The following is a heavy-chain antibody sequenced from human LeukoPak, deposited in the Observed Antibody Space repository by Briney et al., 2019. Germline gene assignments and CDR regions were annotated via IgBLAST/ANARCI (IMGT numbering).Heavy chain of an antibody. CDR1: GFTFSSYE. CDR3: ARVGVDGSGTYGDY. V-gene: IGHV3-48*03. J-gene: IGHJ4*02. Sequence: GGSLRLSCAVSGFTFSSYEMNWVRQAPGTGLEWVSYITSSGSVIYYADPVKGRFTISRDNAKNSLYLQMNSLRAEDTAVYYCARVGVDGSGTYGDYWGQGTLVTVSS. D-gene: IGHD3-10*01. CDR2: ITSSGSVI.